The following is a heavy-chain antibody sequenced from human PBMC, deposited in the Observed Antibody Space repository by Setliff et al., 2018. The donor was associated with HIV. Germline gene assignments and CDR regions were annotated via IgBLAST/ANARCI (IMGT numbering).Heavy chain of an antibody. CDR2: IYHGGST. CDR3: ARGALVPTVPSYYYYYMNV. Sequence: SATLSLTCVVYGGSFSDYSWTGSRQPPAKGLEWGGGIYHGGSTNYNPSLNIRVTISVDTSKNQVSLKLSYVTAADTAVYYCARGALVPTVPSYYYYYMNVWGKGTTVTVSS. D-gene: IGHD4-17*01. J-gene: IGHJ6*03. CDR1: GGSFSDYS. V-gene: IGHV4-34*01.